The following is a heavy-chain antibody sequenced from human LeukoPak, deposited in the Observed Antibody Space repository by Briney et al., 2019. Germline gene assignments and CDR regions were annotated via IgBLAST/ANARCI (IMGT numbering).Heavy chain of an antibody. V-gene: IGHV3-30*18. CDR2: ISYDGSNK. J-gene: IGHJ6*02. CDR3: AKDPGYCTNGVCPPGYYYYYGMDV. Sequence: GRSLRLSCAASGFTFSSYGTHWVRQAPGKGLEWVAVISYDGSNKYYADSVKGRFTISRDNSKNTLYLQMNSLRAEDTAVYYCAKDPGYCTNGVCPPGYYYYYGMDVWGQGTTVTVSS. CDR1: GFTFSSYG. D-gene: IGHD2-8*01.